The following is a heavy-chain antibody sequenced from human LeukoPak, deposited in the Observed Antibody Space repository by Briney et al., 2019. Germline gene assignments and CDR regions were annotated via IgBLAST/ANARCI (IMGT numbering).Heavy chain of an antibody. Sequence: PVKVSCKASGGTFSSYAISWVRQAPGQGLEWMGRIIPILGIANYAQKFQGRVTITADKSTSTAYMELSSLRSEDTAVYYCAKAGSGWYSDFDYWGQGTLVTVSS. V-gene: IGHV1-69*04. CDR1: GGTFSSYA. J-gene: IGHJ4*02. CDR3: AKAGSGWYSDFDY. D-gene: IGHD6-19*01. CDR2: IIPILGIA.